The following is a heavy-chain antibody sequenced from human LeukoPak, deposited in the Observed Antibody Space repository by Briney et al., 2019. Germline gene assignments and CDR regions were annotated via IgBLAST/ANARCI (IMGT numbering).Heavy chain of an antibody. J-gene: IGHJ6*02. Sequence: GGSLRLSCAASGFTFSSYDMHWVRQATGKGLEWVSAIGTAGDTYYPGSVTGRFTISRENAKNSLYLQMNSLRAGDTAVYYCARTEGVTILGNGMDVWGQGTTVTVSS. V-gene: IGHV3-13*01. D-gene: IGHD3-3*01. CDR1: GFTFSSYD. CDR3: ARTEGVTILGNGMDV. CDR2: IGTAGDT.